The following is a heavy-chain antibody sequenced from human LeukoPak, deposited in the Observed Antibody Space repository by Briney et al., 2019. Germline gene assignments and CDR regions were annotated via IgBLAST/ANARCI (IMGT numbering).Heavy chain of an antibody. D-gene: IGHD4-4*01. J-gene: IGHJ6*02. V-gene: IGHV4-34*01. CDR1: GGSFSGYY. Sequence: SETLSLTCAVYGGSFSGYYWSWIRQPPGKGLEWIGEINHSGSTNYNPSLKSRVTISVDTSKSQFSLKLNSVTAADTAVYYCARESSVTTKGMDVWGQGTTVTVSS. CDR3: ARESSVTTKGMDV. CDR2: INHSGST.